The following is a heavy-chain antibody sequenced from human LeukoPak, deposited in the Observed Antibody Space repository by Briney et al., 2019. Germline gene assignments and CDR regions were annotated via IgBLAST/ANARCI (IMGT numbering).Heavy chain of an antibody. CDR3: ASPMIEARGAFDI. V-gene: IGHV4-39*07. CDR1: GGSISSSRYY. J-gene: IGHJ3*02. CDR2: VYYSGSP. D-gene: IGHD3-22*01. Sequence: PSETLSLTCTVSGGSISSSRYYWGWIRQPPGKGLQWIGSVYYSGSPYYSPSLKSRVTISVDTSKNQFSLKLNSVTAADTALYYCASPMIEARGAFDIWGQGTMVTVSS.